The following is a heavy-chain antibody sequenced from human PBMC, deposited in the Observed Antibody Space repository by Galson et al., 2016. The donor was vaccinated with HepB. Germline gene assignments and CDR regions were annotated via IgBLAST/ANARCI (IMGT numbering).Heavy chain of an antibody. CDR3: AKLKGVSAVGAYNWFDP. CDR2: ISGSGDRT. Sequence: GSLRLSCAASGFTFSSYAMSWVRQTPGKGLEWVSGISGSGDRTYYADSVKGRFTISRDNAKNTLYLQMNSLRADETAIYYCAKLKGVSAVGAYNWFDPWGQGTLVTVSS. D-gene: IGHD4/OR15-4a*01. V-gene: IGHV3-23*01. CDR1: GFTFSSYA. J-gene: IGHJ5*02.